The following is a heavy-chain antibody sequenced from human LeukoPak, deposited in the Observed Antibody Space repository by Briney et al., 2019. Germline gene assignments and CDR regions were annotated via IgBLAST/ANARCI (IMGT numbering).Heavy chain of an antibody. CDR1: GYTLTELS. V-gene: IGHV1-24*01. Sequence: GASVKVSCKVSGYTLTELSMHWVRQAPGKGLEWMGGFDPEDGETIYAQKFQGRVTMTEDTSTDTAYMELSSLRSEDTAVYYCATDPGNGGGYNYPFGYWGQGTLVTVSS. CDR3: ATDPGNGGGYNYPFGY. J-gene: IGHJ4*02. CDR2: FDPEDGET. D-gene: IGHD5-24*01.